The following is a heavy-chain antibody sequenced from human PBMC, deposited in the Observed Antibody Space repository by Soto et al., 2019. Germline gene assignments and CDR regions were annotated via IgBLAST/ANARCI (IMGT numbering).Heavy chain of an antibody. V-gene: IGHV1-69*12. J-gene: IGHJ4*02. Sequence: QVQLVQSGAEVKKPGSSVKVSCKSSGGTFSSYAISWVRQAPGQGLEWMGGIIPIFGTANYAQKFQGRVTITADESTSTAYMELSGLRSEDTAVYYCASAPNRRFGELYYWGQGTLVTVSS. D-gene: IGHD3-10*01. CDR1: GGTFSSYA. CDR3: ASAPNRRFGELYY. CDR2: IIPIFGTA.